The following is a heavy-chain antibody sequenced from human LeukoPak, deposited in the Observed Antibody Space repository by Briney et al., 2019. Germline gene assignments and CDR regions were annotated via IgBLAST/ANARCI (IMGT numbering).Heavy chain of an antibody. J-gene: IGHJ5*02. D-gene: IGHD1-26*01. CDR1: GYSFTSYW. CDR3: ARLFLATTPNNWFDP. CDR2: IYPGDSDT. V-gene: IGHV5-51*01. Sequence: GESLKISCKGSGYSFTSYWIGWVRQMPGKGLEWMGIIYPGDSDTRYSPSFQGQVTISADKSISTAYLQWSSLKASDTAVYYCARLFLATTPNNWFDPWGQGTLVTVSS.